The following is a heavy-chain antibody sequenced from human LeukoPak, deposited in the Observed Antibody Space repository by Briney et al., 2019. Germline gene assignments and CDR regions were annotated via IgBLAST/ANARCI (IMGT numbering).Heavy chain of an antibody. Sequence: QTGGSLRLSCAGSGFIFSHSGMIWVRQAPGRGLEWASYISPTGDTIHYADSVKGRFTVSRDNAKNSLSLHMNSLRAEDTAVYYCATVDGPTVTTMFFDNWGQGTLVTVSS. CDR2: ISPTGDTI. CDR1: GFIFSHSG. CDR3: ATVDGPTVTTMFFDN. J-gene: IGHJ4*02. V-gene: IGHV3-48*03. D-gene: IGHD4-17*01.